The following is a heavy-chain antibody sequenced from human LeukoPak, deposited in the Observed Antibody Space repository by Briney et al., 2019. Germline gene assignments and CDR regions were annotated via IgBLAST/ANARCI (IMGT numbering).Heavy chain of an antibody. CDR1: GGSISSYY. Sequence: KASETLSLTCTVSGGSISSYYWSWIRQPAGKGLEWIGRIYTSGSTNYNPSLKSRVTISVDTSKNQFSLKLSSVTAADTAVYYCARARYFDWSTPSYFDYWGQGTLVTVSS. J-gene: IGHJ4*02. V-gene: IGHV4-4*07. D-gene: IGHD3-9*01. CDR2: IYTSGST. CDR3: ARARYFDWSTPSYFDY.